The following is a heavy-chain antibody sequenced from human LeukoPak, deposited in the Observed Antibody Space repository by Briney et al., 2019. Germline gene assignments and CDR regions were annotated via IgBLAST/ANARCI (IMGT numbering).Heavy chain of an antibody. V-gene: IGHV3-21*01. Sequence: PGGSLRLSCAASGFTFSSYSMNWVRQAPGKGLEWVSSISSSSRYIYYADSVKGRFTISRDNAKNSLYLQMNSLRAEDTAVYYCARDRHSGSYPDAFDIWGQGTMVTVSS. J-gene: IGHJ3*02. CDR1: GFTFSSYS. CDR2: ISSSSRYI. CDR3: ARDRHSGSYPDAFDI. D-gene: IGHD1-26*01.